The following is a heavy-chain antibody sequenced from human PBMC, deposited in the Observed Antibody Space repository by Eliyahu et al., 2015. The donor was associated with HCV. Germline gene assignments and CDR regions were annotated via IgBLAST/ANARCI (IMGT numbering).Heavy chain of an antibody. Sequence: EVQLLESGXGLVQPGGSLRLSCAASGFXFXSYAXSWVRQAPGKGLEWVSAISGSGGSTYYADSVKGRFTISRDNSKNTLYLQMNSLRAEDTAVYYCAKDGYCSSTSCYYYGMDVWGQGTTVTVSS. J-gene: IGHJ6*02. V-gene: IGHV3-23*01. CDR2: ISGSGGST. CDR1: GFXFXSYA. D-gene: IGHD2-2*01. CDR3: AKDGYCSSTSCYYYGMDV.